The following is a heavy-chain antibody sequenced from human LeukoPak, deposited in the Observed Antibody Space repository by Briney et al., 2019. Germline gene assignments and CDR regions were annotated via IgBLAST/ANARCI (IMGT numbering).Heavy chain of an antibody. D-gene: IGHD3-9*01. CDR2: IIPILGIA. CDR3: ARDRGVLRYFDWLLPLDY. Sequence: GASVKVSCKASGGTFSSYVISWVRQAPGQGLEWIGRIIPILGIANYAQKFQGRVTITADKSTSTAYMELSSLRSEDTAVYYCARDRGVLRYFDWLLPLDYWGQGTMVTVSS. V-gene: IGHV1-69*04. CDR1: GGTFSSYV. J-gene: IGHJ4*02.